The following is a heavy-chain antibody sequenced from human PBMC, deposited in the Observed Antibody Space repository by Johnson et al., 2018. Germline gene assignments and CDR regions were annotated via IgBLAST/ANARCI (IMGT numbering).Heavy chain of an antibody. V-gene: IGHV3-7*01. D-gene: IGHD3-10*01. CDR2: MNQDGSET. CDR1: GFTSRNYW. CDR3: ARGRDFYGSGLDAFDM. Sequence: EVQLLESGGELVQXGGSLRLSCAASGFTSRNYWMSWVRQAPGKGLEWVANMNQDGSETYYVDPVKGRLPISRDNAKNSLYLQINSLRADDTAVYYCARGRDFYGSGLDAFDMWGQGTMVTVSS. J-gene: IGHJ3*02.